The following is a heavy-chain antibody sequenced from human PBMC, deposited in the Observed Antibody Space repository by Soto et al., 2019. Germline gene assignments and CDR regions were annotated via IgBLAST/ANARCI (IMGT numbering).Heavy chain of an antibody. CDR3: ARAPYYYDNSGYYY. CDR2: ISSSSNYV. D-gene: IGHD3-22*01. J-gene: IGHJ4*02. CDR1: GFTFSTYS. Sequence: PGGSLRLSWAASGFTFSTYSMNWVRQAPGKGLEWVSSISSSSNYVYYADSVRGRFTISRDNAKNSLYLQMNSLRAEDTAVYYCARAPYYYDNSGYYYWGQGILVTVSS. V-gene: IGHV3-21*01.